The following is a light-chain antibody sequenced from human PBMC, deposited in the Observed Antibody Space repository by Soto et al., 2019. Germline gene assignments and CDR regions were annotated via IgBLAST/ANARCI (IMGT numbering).Light chain of an antibody. CDR1: QDISKF. J-gene: IGKJ2*01. CDR3: QQRASWPPFT. Sequence: EFVLAQSPATLSLSPGERATLSCRASQDISKFLAWYQQRPGQAPRLLIYDASNRATGIPARFSGSGSGTDFTLTIVGLEPEDFAIYYCQQRASWPPFTFGQGTKLEV. V-gene: IGKV3-11*01. CDR2: DAS.